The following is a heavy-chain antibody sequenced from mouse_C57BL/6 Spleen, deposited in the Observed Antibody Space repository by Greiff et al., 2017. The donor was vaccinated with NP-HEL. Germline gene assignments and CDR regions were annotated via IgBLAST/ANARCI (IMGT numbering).Heavy chain of an antibody. V-gene: IGHV3-6*01. CDR3: ADGSSYYYAMDY. Sequence: VQLQQSGPGLVKPSQSLSLTCSVTGYSITSGYYWNWIRQFPGNKLEWMGYISYDGSNNYNPSLKNRIAITRDTSKNQFFLKLNSVTTEDTATYYCADGSSYYYAMDYWGQGTSVTVSS. CDR1: GYSITSGYY. J-gene: IGHJ4*01. D-gene: IGHD1-1*01. CDR2: ISYDGSN.